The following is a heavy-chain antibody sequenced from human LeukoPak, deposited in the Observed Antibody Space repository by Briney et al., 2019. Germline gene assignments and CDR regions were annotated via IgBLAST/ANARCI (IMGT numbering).Heavy chain of an antibody. Sequence: GASVKVSCKASGYTFTSYGISWVRQAPGQGLEWMGWISAYNGNTSYAQKFQGRVTMTRDTSTSTVYMELSSLRSEDTAVYYCARESRSGRGPTVRSPPGEAWGQGTLVTVSS. V-gene: IGHV1-18*01. J-gene: IGHJ5*02. D-gene: IGHD4-17*01. CDR1: GYTFTSYG. CDR2: ISAYNGNT. CDR3: ARESRSGRGPTVRSPPGEA.